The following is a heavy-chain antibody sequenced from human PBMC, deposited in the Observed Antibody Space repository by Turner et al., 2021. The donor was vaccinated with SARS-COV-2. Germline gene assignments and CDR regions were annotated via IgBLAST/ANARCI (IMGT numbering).Heavy chain of an antibody. D-gene: IGHD3-22*01. Sequence: QLQLQESGPGLVKPSETLSLPCTVSGGSISSRSYFLGWIRQPPGKGLEWFGCIYYGWSTYHNPSLKSRVTISVDTSKNQFSLKLSSVTAADTAVYYCARNSPKWYYYDSSGYYDYWGQGTLVTVSS. J-gene: IGHJ4*02. CDR2: IYYGWST. CDR3: ARNSPKWYYYDSSGYYDY. V-gene: IGHV4-39*01. CDR1: GGSISSRSYF.